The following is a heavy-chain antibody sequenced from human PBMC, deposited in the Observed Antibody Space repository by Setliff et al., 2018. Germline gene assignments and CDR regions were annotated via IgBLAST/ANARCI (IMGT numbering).Heavy chain of an antibody. J-gene: IGHJ5*02. Sequence: PSETLSLTCAAYGVYAKSRGTYYWSWIRQPPGKGLEWIGEIYHRGGTNYNPSIKSRVTISVDTSKNQFSLKLSSVTDADTDVYYCARDGCSGGRSYSPSLFDPWGQGTLVTVSS. CDR1: GVYAKSRGTYY. CDR3: ARDGCSGGRSYSPSLFDP. D-gene: IGHD2-15*01. CDR2: IYHRGGT. V-gene: IGHV4-34*01.